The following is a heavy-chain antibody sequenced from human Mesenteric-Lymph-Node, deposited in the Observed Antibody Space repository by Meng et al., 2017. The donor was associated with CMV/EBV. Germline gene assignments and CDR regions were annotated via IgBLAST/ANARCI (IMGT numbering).Heavy chain of an antibody. V-gene: IGHV3-74*01. CDR2: INSDGSST. J-gene: IGHJ4*02. Sequence: ETLSLTCAASGFTFSSYWMHWVRQAPGKGLVWVSRINSDGSSTSYADSVKGRFTISRDNAKNTLYLQMNSLRAEDTAVYYCTTVYDFWRYWGQGTLVTVSS. CDR1: GFTFSSYW. D-gene: IGHD3-3*01. CDR3: TTVYDFWRY.